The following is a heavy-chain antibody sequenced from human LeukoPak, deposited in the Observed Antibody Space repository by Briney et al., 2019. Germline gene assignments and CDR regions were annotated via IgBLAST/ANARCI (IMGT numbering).Heavy chain of an antibody. D-gene: IGHD3-22*01. Sequence: GGSLRLSCAASGFTFSSYGMHWVRQAPGKGLEWVAVISYDGSNKYYADSVKGRFTISRDNSKNTLYLQMNSLRAEDTAVYYCATDRQNYDSSGYYNDYWGQGTLVTVSS. CDR2: ISYDGSNK. CDR3: ATDRQNYDSSGYYNDY. J-gene: IGHJ4*02. CDR1: GFTFSSYG. V-gene: IGHV3-30*03.